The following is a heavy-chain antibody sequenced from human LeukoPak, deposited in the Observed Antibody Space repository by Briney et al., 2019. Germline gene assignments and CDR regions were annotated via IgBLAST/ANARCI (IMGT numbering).Heavy chain of an antibody. J-gene: IGHJ4*02. Sequence: SETLSLTCTVSGGSISNNYWSWVRQSPGKGLEWIGYIYSSGITDYNPSLKSRVTLSVDTSKNQFSLKLNSVTAADTAVYYCARLGLKLVGLSTIYFDNWGQGTLVTVSS. D-gene: IGHD1-26*01. CDR2: IYSSGIT. CDR3: ARLGLKLVGLSTIYFDN. CDR1: GGSISNNY. V-gene: IGHV4-4*09.